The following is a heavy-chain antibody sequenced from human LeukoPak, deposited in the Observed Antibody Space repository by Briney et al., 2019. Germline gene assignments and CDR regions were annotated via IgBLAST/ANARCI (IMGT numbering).Heavy chain of an antibody. CDR1: GGSISSGDYY. V-gene: IGHV4-30-4*01. Sequence: SETLSLTCTVSGGSISSGDYYWSWIRQPPGKGLEWIGYIYYSGSTYYNPSLKSRVTISVDTSKNQFSLKLSSVTAADTAVYYCAREGHDSSGDHAFDIWGQGTMVTVSS. CDR3: AREGHDSSGDHAFDI. CDR2: IYYSGST. J-gene: IGHJ3*02. D-gene: IGHD3-22*01.